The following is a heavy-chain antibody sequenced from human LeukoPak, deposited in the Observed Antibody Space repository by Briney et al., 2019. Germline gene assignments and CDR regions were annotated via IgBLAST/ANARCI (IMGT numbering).Heavy chain of an antibody. CDR3: ARDNNGEYYDSSGYYQYYYYYGMDV. CDR2: IYYSGST. J-gene: IGHJ6*02. CDR1: GGSISSYY. D-gene: IGHD3-22*01. V-gene: IGHV4-59*01. Sequence: SETLSLTCTVSGGSISSYYWSSIRQPPGKGLEWIGYIYYSGSTNYNPSLKSRVTISVDTSKNQFSLKLSSVTAADTAVYYCARDNNGEYYDSSGYYQYYYYYGMDVWGQGTTVTVSS.